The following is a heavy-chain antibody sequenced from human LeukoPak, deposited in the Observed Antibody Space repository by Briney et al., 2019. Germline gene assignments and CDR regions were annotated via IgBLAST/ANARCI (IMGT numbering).Heavy chain of an antibody. D-gene: IGHD2-2*02. CDR3: ARRGYCSSTSCYKGYFQH. Sequence: GGSLRLSCAASGFTFSSYSMNWVRQAPGKGLEWVSSISSSSSYIYYADSVKGRFTISRDNAKNSLYLQMNSLRAEDTAVYYCARRGYCSSTSCYKGYFQHWGQGTLVTVSS. V-gene: IGHV3-21*01. CDR1: GFTFSSYS. J-gene: IGHJ1*01. CDR2: ISSSSSYI.